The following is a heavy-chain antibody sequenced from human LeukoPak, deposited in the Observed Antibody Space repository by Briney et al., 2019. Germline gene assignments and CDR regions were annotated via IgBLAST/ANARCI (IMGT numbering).Heavy chain of an antibody. D-gene: IGHD1-26*01. J-gene: IGHJ4*02. Sequence: ASVKVSCKTSGYTFTGYYMHWVRQAPGQGLEWMGWINPYSGDTNYAQKFQGRVTMTRDPSISTAYMELSRLRSDDTAVYYCARDDGGSYAHFDYWGQGTLVTVSS. CDR3: ARDDGGSYAHFDY. CDR1: GYTFTGYY. V-gene: IGHV1-2*02. CDR2: INPYSGDT.